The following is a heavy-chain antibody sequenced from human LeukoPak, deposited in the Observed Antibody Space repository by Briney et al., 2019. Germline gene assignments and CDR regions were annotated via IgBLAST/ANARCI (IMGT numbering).Heavy chain of an antibody. CDR1: GFTFSSYA. CDR3: ARLLGSVTTYDY. J-gene: IGHJ4*02. D-gene: IGHD4-11*01. CDR2: LWPAGGTV. V-gene: IGHV3-7*01. Sequence: PGGSLRLSCAASGFTFSSYAMHRVRQAPGKGLEWVATLWPAGGTVHYMDSVQGRFTISRDNAENSLYLQMNSLRVEDTAVYYCARLLGSVTTYDYWGQGTLVTVSS.